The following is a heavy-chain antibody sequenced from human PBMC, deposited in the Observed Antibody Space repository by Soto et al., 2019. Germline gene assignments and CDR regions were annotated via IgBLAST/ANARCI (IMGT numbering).Heavy chain of an antibody. CDR1: GGTFSSYA. V-gene: IGHV1-69*12. D-gene: IGHD2-2*01. CDR3: ARRYCISTCCLLDY. Sequence: QVQLVQSGAEVKKPGSSVKVSCKASGGTFSSYAISWVRQAPGQGLEWMGGIIPIFGTANYAQKFQGRVTITADESTSTDYMELSSLRSEDTAVYYCARRYCISTCCLLDYWGQGTLVTVSS. CDR2: IIPIFGTA. J-gene: IGHJ4*02.